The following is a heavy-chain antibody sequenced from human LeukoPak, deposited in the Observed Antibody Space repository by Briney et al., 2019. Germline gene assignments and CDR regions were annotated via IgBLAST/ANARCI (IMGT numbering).Heavy chain of an antibody. Sequence: PSQTLSLTCTVSGGSISSGSYYWSWIRQPAGKGLEWIGRIYTSGSTNYNPSLKSRVTISVDTSKNQFSLKLSSVTAADTAAYYCARDVDTAISDYWGQGTLVTVSS. CDR2: IYTSGST. J-gene: IGHJ4*02. CDR3: ARDVDTAISDY. CDR1: GGSISSGSYY. D-gene: IGHD5-18*01. V-gene: IGHV4-61*02.